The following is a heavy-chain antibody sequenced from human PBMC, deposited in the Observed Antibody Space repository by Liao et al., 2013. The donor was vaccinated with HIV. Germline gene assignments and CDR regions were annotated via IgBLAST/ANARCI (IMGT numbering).Heavy chain of an antibody. CDR3: GREALPLTF. CDR2: VSKTGSA. D-gene: IGHD2/OR15-2a*01. Sequence: QVQLQESGPGLVKPSETLSLTCTVSGVPISNYFWSWIRQAPGKGLEWVGFVSKTGSAKFNPSLTSRASISLDTSKNQFSLTLKSVTAADTAVYYCGREALPLTFWGQGRWSPSP. J-gene: IGHJ1*01. CDR1: GVPISNYF. V-gene: IGHV4-59*01.